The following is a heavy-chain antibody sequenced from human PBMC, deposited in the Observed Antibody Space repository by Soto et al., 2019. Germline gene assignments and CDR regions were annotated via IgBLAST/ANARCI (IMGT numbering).Heavy chain of an antibody. V-gene: IGHV4-59*02. J-gene: IGHJ4*02. D-gene: IGHD4-17*01. Sequence: SETLSLTCTVSGGSVSSYYWNWIRQPPGKGLEWIGYIYYSGSTNYNPSLKSRVTISVDTSKNQFSLKLSSVTAADTAVYYCARGYGDYVSDYWGQGTLVTVSS. CDR1: GGSVSSYY. CDR3: ARGYGDYVSDY. CDR2: IYYSGST.